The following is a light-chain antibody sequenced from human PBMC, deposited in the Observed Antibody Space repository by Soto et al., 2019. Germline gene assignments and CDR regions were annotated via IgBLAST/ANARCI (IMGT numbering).Light chain of an antibody. CDR2: EAT. CDR1: SNDVGSFNL. CDR3: CSYARTSTVV. V-gene: IGLV2-23*01. J-gene: IGLJ2*01. Sequence: QPALTQPASVSGSPGQSITISCSGTSNDVGSFNLVSWYQQHPGKVPKLMIYEATKRPSGVSNRFSGSKSGNTASMTISGLQAEDEADYYCCSYARTSTVVFGGGTKVTVL.